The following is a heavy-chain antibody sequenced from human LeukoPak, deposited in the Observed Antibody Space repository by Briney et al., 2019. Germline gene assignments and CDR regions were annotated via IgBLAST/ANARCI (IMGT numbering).Heavy chain of an antibody. V-gene: IGHV3-30*04. Sequence: PGGSPRLSCAASGFTFSSYAMHWVRQAPGKGLEWVAVISYDGSNKYYADSVKGRFTISRDNSKNTLYLQMNSLGAEDTAIFYCAKLAGDWQQLPYWGQGALVTVSS. CDR3: AKLAGDWQQLPY. D-gene: IGHD6-13*01. J-gene: IGHJ4*02. CDR1: GFTFSSYA. CDR2: ISYDGSNK.